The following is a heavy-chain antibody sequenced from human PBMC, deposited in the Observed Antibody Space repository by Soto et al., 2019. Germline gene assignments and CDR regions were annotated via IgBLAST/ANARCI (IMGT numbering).Heavy chain of an antibody. J-gene: IGHJ6*02. CDR1: GFTFSSYG. CDR2: ISGSGSTI. D-gene: IGHD3-22*01. V-gene: IGHV3-48*04. Sequence: PGGSLRLSCAASGFTFSSYGMHWVRQAPGKGLEWVSYISGSGSTIYYADSVKGRFTISRDNAKDSLYLQMNSLRAEDTAVYYCAREVVVFGVIIPTPMDVWGQGTTVTVSS. CDR3: AREVVVFGVIIPTPMDV.